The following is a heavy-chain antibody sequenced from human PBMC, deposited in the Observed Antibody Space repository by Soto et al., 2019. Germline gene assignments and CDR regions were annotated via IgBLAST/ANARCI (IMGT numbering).Heavy chain of an antibody. CDR3: ARVGDSSGLGVFGY. CDR1: GGSISSGDYY. V-gene: IGHV4-30-4*01. D-gene: IGHD3-22*01. Sequence: PSETLSLTCTVSGGSISSGDYYWSWIRQPPGKGLEWIGYIYYSGSTYYNPSLKSRVTISVDTSKNQFSLKLSSVTAADTAVYYCARVGDSSGLGVFGYWGQGTLVTVSS. CDR2: IYYSGST. J-gene: IGHJ4*02.